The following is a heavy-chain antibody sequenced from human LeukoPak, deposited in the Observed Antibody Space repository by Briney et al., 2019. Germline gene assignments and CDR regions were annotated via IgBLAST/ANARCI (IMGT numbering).Heavy chain of an antibody. Sequence: GESLKISCQGSAYSFTSYWISWVRQMPGKDLQWMGIMYPGDSQTRYSPSFQGQVALSADQSISTAYLQWSSLKASDTAMYYCARPYSGSGYAYDYWGQGTLVTVFS. CDR2: MYPGDSQT. V-gene: IGHV5-51*01. J-gene: IGHJ4*02. CDR1: AYSFTSYW. CDR3: ARPYSGSGYAYDY. D-gene: IGHD1-26*01.